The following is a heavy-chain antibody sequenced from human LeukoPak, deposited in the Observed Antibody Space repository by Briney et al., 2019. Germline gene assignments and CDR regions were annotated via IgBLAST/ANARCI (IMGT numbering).Heavy chain of an antibody. J-gene: IGHJ4*02. D-gene: IGHD3-3*01. CDR3: AKDKSFDFWSGYPDY. CDR2: ISGDGGST. V-gene: IGHV3-43*02. Sequence: GGSLRLSCAASGFTFDDYAMHWVRHAPGKGLEWVSLISGDGGSTYYADSVKGRFTISRDNSKSSLYLQMNSLRTEDTALYYCAKDKSFDFWSGYPDYWGQGTLVTVSS. CDR1: GFTFDDYA.